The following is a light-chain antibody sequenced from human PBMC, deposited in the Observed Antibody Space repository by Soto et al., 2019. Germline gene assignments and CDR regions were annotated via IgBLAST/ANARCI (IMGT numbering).Light chain of an antibody. Sequence: QSVLTQPRSVSGSPGQSVTISCSGATNYVSRYQQHPGKAPKLMIYDVTKRPSGVPDRFSGSKSGSTASLTISGLQAEDEADYYCCSFAGSYTSYVFGTGTKVTVL. V-gene: IGLV2-11*01. CDR1: TNY. CDR2: DVT. CDR3: CSFAGSYTSYV. J-gene: IGLJ1*01.